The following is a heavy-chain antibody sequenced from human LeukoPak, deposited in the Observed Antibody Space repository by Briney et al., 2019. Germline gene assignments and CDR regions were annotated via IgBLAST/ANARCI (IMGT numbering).Heavy chain of an antibody. CDR3: ARVGDHFHWYLDL. CDR1: GFTFSSYH. D-gene: IGHD3-10*01. V-gene: IGHV3-53*01. Sequence: GGSLRLSCAASGFTFSSYHMNWVRQAPGKGLEWVSILYSGSDTYYANSVKGRFTISRDSSKNILFLQMNDLRAEDTAVYYCARVGDHFHWYLDLWGRGTLVTVSS. CDR2: LYSGSDT. J-gene: IGHJ2*01.